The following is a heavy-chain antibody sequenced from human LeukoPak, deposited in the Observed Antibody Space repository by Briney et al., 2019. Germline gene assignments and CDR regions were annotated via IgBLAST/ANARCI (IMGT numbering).Heavy chain of an antibody. CDR3: AKSSGFSYGYGYFQH. V-gene: IGHV3-23*01. CDR1: GFTFSSYA. Sequence: GGSLRLSCAASGFTFSSYAMSWVRQAPGKGLEWVSAISGSGGSTYYADSVKGRFTISRDNAKNSLYLQMNSLRAEDTALYYCAKSSGFSYGYGYFQHWGQGTLVTVSS. J-gene: IGHJ1*01. D-gene: IGHD5-18*01. CDR2: ISGSGGST.